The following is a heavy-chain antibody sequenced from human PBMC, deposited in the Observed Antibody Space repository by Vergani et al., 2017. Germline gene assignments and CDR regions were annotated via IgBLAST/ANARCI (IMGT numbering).Heavy chain of an antibody. J-gene: IGHJ6*02. Sequence: QVQLQESGPGLVKPSQTLSLTCTVSGGSISSGSYYWSWIRQPAGKGLEWIGRIYTSGSTNYNPSLNSRVTIPVDTSKNQFALKLSSVTAADTAVYYCARGRGRPYYYYDGMDVGGQGTTVTVSS. CDR1: GGSISSGSYY. V-gene: IGHV4-61*02. CDR2: IYTSGST. CDR3: ARGRGRPYYYYDGMDV.